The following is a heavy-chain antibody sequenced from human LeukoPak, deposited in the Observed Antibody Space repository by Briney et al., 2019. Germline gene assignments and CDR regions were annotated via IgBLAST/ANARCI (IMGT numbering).Heavy chain of an antibody. D-gene: IGHD3-22*01. CDR1: GGSISSYY. V-gene: IGHV4-59*01. CDR3: ARIRSGYYDAFDI. J-gene: IGHJ3*02. Sequence: SETLSLTCTVSGGSISSYYWTWIRQPPGKGLEWIGYIYYSGSTNYNPSLKSRVTISVDTSKNQFSLKLSSVTAADTAVYYCARIRSGYYDAFDIWGQGTMVTVSS. CDR2: IYYSGST.